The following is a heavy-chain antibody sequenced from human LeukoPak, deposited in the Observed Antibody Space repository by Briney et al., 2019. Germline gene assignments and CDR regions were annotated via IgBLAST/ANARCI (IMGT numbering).Heavy chain of an antibody. D-gene: IGHD6-19*01. Sequence: ASVNVSCKASGYTFTGYYIHWVRQAPGQGLEWMGWINPDSGGTNYAQKFQGRVTMTRDTSIRTAYMELSRLRSDDTAVYYCARVLFYSSGNKSNRVDYWGQGTLVTVSS. V-gene: IGHV1-2*02. CDR2: INPDSGGT. CDR1: GYTFTGYY. CDR3: ARVLFYSSGNKSNRVDY. J-gene: IGHJ4*02.